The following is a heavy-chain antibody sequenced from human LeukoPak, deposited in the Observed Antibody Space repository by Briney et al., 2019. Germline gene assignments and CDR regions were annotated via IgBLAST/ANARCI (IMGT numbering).Heavy chain of an antibody. CDR2: LNEDAGNT. Sequence: GGSLRLSCAASGFTFSIYAMSWVRQAPGKGLAWVSGLNEDAGNTYYADSVKGRFTISRDNSKNTPYLQMSSLRAEDTAIYYCVRGGYSYGKIIDYWGQGTLVTVSS. D-gene: IGHD5-18*01. CDR3: VRGGYSYGKIIDY. CDR1: GFTFSIYA. V-gene: IGHV3-23*01. J-gene: IGHJ4*02.